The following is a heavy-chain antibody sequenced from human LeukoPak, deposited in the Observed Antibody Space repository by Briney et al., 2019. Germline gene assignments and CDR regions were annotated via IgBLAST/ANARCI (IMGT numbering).Heavy chain of an antibody. D-gene: IGHD3-9*01. V-gene: IGHV4-59*01. J-gene: IGHJ3*02. CDR1: GGSISSYY. CDR3: ARWTGWGYDILTGYYAFDI. Sequence: PSETLSLTCTVSGGSISSYYWSWIRQPPGKGLEWVGYIYYSGSTNYNPSLKSRVTISVDTSKNQFSLKLSSVTAADTAVYYCARWTGWGYDILTGYYAFDIWGQGTWSPSLQ. CDR2: IYYSGST.